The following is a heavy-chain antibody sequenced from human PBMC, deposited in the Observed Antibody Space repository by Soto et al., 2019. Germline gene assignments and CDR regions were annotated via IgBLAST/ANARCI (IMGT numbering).Heavy chain of an antibody. CDR2: IYPGDSDT. Sequence: PGESLKISCKGSGYSFTNYWIGWVRQVPGKGLEWMGIIYPGDSDTRYSPSFQGQVTISADKSISTAYLQWSSLKASDTAMYYCASTDGCSGGSCYSLYYYGMDVWGQGTTVTVSS. V-gene: IGHV5-51*01. CDR3: ASTDGCSGGSCYSLYYYGMDV. D-gene: IGHD2-15*01. CDR1: GYSFTNYW. J-gene: IGHJ6*02.